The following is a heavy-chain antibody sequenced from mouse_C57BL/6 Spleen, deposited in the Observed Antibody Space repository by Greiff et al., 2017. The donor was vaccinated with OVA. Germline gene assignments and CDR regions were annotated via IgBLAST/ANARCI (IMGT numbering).Heavy chain of an antibody. CDR1: GYAFSSYW. D-gene: IGHD4-1*01. V-gene: IGHV1-80*01. J-gene: IGHJ4*01. Sequence: VQGVESGAELVKPGASVKISCKASGYAFSSYWMNWVKQRPGKGLEWIGQIYPGDGDTNYNGKFKGKATLTADKSSSTAYMQLSSLTSEDSAVYFCARGVSGTYAMDYWGQGTSVTVSS. CDR2: IYPGDGDT. CDR3: ARGVSGTYAMDY.